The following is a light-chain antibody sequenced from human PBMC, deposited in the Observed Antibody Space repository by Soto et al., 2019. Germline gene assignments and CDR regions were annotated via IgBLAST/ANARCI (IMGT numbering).Light chain of an antibody. J-gene: IGKJ1*01. Sequence: DIVMTQSPDSLAVSLGERATINCKSSQSVLYSSNNKNYLAWYQQKPGQPPKLLIYWASTRESGVPDRFSGSGSGTDFTLTISSLQAEDLAVYYCQQYYSTPRTFGQGTKVEIK. V-gene: IGKV4-1*01. CDR2: WAS. CDR3: QQYYSTPRT. CDR1: QSVLYSSNNKNY.